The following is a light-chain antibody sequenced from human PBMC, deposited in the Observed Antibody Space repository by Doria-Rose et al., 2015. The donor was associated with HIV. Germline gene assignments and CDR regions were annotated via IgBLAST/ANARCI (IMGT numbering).Light chain of an antibody. J-gene: IGLJ1*01. CDR2: DVS. CDR1: SSDVGAYNY. Sequence: TQPASVSGSPGQSITISCTGTSSDVGAYNYVSWYQQYPGKAPKLLIYDVSIRPSGVSHRFSGSKSANTASLTISGLQAEDEADYYCGSYTTSATHVFGTGTEVRVL. CDR3: GSYTTSATHV. V-gene: IGLV2-14*03.